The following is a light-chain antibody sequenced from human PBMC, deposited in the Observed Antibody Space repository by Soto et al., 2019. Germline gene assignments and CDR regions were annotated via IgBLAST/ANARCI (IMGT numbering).Light chain of an antibody. V-gene: IGKV1-5*03. CDR1: QTISSW. Sequence: DIQMPQSPSTLSAPVGDRVTITCRTSQTISSWLAWYQQKPGKVPRLLIYMASGLPSGGRSSFSGSGSGTEFTLPISSVQPDDFATYYCPHYNSYPYTFGQGTKLEIK. CDR3: PHYNSYPYT. J-gene: IGKJ2*01. CDR2: MAS.